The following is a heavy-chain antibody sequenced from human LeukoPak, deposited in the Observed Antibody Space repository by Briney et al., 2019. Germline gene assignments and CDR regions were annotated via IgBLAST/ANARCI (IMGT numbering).Heavy chain of an antibody. Sequence: GGSLRLSCAASGFTFSSYNMNWVRQAPGKGLEWVSSISSSSSYIYYADSVKGRFTISRDNAKNSLYLQMNSLRAEDTAVYYCARDWDSSSYPFDYWGQGTLVTVSS. CDR2: ISSSSSYI. D-gene: IGHD6-6*01. V-gene: IGHV3-21*01. CDR3: ARDWDSSSYPFDY. CDR1: GFTFSSYN. J-gene: IGHJ4*02.